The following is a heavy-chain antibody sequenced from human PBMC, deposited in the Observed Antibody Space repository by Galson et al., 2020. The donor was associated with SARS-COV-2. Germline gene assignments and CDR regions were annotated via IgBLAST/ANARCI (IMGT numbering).Heavy chain of an antibody. CDR3: VKGGTKWLADY. CDR2: IRGNGGTT. D-gene: IGHD6-19*01. J-gene: IGHJ4*02. Sequence: GESMKISCSASGFTFSSYTIHWVRQAAGKGLEYVSAIRGNGGTTYYSDSVKGRFTISRDNSKNTLYLQMSSLRSEDTALYYCVKGGTKWLADYWGQGTLVIVSS. CDR1: GFTFSSYT. V-gene: IGHV3-64D*06.